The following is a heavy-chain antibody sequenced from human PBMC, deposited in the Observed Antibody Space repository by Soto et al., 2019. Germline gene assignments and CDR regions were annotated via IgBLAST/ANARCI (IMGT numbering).Heavy chain of an antibody. J-gene: IGHJ6*02. V-gene: IGHV1-46*01. D-gene: IGHD3-10*01. CDR2: INPSGGST. Sequence: GASVKVSCKASGYTFTSYYMHWVRQAPGQGLEWMGIINPSGGSTSYAQKFQGRVTMTRDTSTSTVYMELSSLRSEDTAVYYCARAGDVETPLWFGELLYAHYYYGMDVWGQGTTVTVSS. CDR1: GYTFTSYY. CDR3: ARAGDVETPLWFGELLYAHYYYGMDV.